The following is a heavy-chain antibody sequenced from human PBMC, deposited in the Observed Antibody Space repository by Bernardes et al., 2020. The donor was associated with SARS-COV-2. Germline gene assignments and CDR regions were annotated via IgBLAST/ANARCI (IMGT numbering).Heavy chain of an antibody. CDR3: VRAGLPEYTTFGVPTIYYMDV. V-gene: IGHV3-13*04. D-gene: IGHD3-3*01. CDR2: ITGGGDT. Sequence: GGSLRLSCAYSGFTFSNDDMDWVRQSPGKGLEWVERITGGGDTYYSGSVQGRFTISKEDDKNYLYLQMNSLRAEDTAVYYCVRAGLPEYTTFGVPTIYYMDVWGVGTTVTVSS. J-gene: IGHJ6*03. CDR1: GFTFSNDD.